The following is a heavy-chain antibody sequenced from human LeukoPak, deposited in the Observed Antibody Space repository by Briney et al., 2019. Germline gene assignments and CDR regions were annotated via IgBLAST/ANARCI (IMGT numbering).Heavy chain of an antibody. Sequence: PSETLSLTCTVSGGSISSYYWSWIRQPPGKGLEWIGNIYYRGSTKYNPSLKSRVTISVDTSKNQFSLKLSSVTAADTAVYYCGRGMTFENWGEGNLVTVSS. CDR1: GGSISSYY. CDR2: IYYRGST. J-gene: IGHJ4*02. V-gene: IGHV4-59*12. CDR3: GRGMTFEN.